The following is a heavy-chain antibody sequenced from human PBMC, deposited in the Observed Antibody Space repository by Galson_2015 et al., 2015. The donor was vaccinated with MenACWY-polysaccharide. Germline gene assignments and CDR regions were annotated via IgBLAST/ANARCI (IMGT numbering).Heavy chain of an antibody. D-gene: IGHD1-26*01. CDR2: IKQDGSEI. CDR1: GFTFSRYW. J-gene: IGHJ4*02. CDR3: ARDILGVSCWCEGLDG. V-gene: IGHV3-7*03. Sequence: SLRLSCAASGFTFSRYWMSWVRQAPGKGLEWVANIKQDGSEIYYVDSVKGRFTISRDNAKNSLYLQMNSLRAEDTAVYYCARDILGVSCWCEGLDGWGQGSLVSVSS.